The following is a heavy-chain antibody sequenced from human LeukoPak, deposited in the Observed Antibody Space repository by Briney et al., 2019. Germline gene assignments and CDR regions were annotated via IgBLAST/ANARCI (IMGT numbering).Heavy chain of an antibody. D-gene: IGHD2-2*01. CDR1: GGSFRGYY. Sequence: ETLSLTCAVYGGSFRGYYWSWIRQPPGKGLEWIGEINHSGSTNYNPSLKSRVTISVDTSKNQFSLKLSSVTAADTAVYYCARDEGYCSRTSCYGASKGMDVWGQGTAVIVSS. V-gene: IGHV4-34*01. CDR2: INHSGST. CDR3: ARDEGYCSRTSCYGASKGMDV. J-gene: IGHJ6*02.